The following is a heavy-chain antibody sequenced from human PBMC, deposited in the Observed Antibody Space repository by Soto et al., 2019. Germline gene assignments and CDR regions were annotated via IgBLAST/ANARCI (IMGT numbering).Heavy chain of an antibody. Sequence: QVQLVQSGAEVKKPGSSVKVYCKASGGTFSTNPISWVRQSPGQGLEWMGGTGSGTGPGNHAQKFQGRLTITVDKSTRTVYMELSSLSSEDTAVYYCARRDIGGFYRYFDSWAQGTLVTVSS. CDR3: ARRDIGGFYRYFDS. D-gene: IGHD2-21*01. CDR2: TGSGTGPG. V-gene: IGHV1-69*06. CDR1: GGTFSTNP. J-gene: IGHJ4*02.